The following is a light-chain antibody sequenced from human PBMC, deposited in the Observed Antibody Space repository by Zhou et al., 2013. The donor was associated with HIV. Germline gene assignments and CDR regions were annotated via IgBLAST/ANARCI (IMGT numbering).Light chain of an antibody. V-gene: IGKV3-15*01. CDR3: QQRSNWPPVT. CDR2: AAS. J-gene: IGKJ5*01. CDR1: QSVSSY. Sequence: EIVMTQSPATLSLSPGERAILSCRASQSVSSYLAWYQQKPGQAPRLLIYAASTRATGISARFSGSGSGTEFTLTISSLQSEDFAVYYCQQRSNWPPVTFGQGTRLEIK.